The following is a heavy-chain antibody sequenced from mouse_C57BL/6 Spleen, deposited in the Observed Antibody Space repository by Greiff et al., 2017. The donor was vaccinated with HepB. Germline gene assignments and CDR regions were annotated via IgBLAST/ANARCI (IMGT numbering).Heavy chain of an antibody. J-gene: IGHJ2*01. V-gene: IGHV3-6*01. CDR3: ARNVDY. CDR2: ISYDGSN. Sequence: EVHLVESGPGLVKPSQSLSLTCSVTGYSITSGYYWNWIRQFPGNKREWMGYISYDGSNNYNPSLKNRISITRDTSKNQFFLKLNSVTTEDTATYYCARNVDYWGQGTTLTVSS. CDR1: GYSITSGYY.